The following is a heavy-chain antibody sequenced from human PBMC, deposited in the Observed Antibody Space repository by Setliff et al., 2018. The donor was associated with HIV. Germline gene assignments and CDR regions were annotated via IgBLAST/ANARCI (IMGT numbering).Heavy chain of an antibody. CDR2: VYHGGNT. V-gene: IGHV4-38-2*02. D-gene: IGHD3-22*01. J-gene: IGHJ3*01. CDR1: SYSIDSGYY. Sequence: PSETLSLTCAVSSYSIDSGYYWAWIRQSPGRGPEWIGSVYHGGNTYYNPSLKSRVTISMNTSKNRFSLKLNSVTAADTAVYSCAGDRHYYHSGAYGGSRDSFDFWGQGTMVTVSS. CDR3: AGDRHYYHSGAYGGSRDSFDF.